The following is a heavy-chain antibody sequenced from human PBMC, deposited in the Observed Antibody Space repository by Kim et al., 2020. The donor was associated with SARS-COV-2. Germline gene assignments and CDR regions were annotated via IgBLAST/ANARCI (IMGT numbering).Heavy chain of an antibody. CDR2: INQDGSQK. J-gene: IGHJ5*02. D-gene: IGHD3-10*01. Sequence: GGSLRLSCEVSGVTFSASWMSWGRQAPGKGLEWVAAINQDGSQKYYVDSVKGRFTMSRDNARNSLYLQMSSLRPEDSAVYYCATGRGATWGQGIPLTVSS. CDR1: GVTFSASW. CDR3: ATGRGAT. V-gene: IGHV3-7*01.